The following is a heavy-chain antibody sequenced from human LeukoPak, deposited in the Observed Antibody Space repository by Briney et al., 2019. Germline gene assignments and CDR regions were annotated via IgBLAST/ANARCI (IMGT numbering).Heavy chain of an antibody. CDR3: ATYSTRNAREFQS. J-gene: IGHJ1*01. CDR2: IKTDASEK. V-gene: IGHV3-7*01. CDR1: GFTFSNAW. D-gene: IGHD4-11*01. Sequence: GGSLRLSCAASGFTFSNAWMSWVRQAPGKGLEWVANIKTDASEKYYADSVKGRFTISRDNAKMSLYLQMNSLRVEDTAVYYCATYSTRNAREFQSWGQGTLVTVSS.